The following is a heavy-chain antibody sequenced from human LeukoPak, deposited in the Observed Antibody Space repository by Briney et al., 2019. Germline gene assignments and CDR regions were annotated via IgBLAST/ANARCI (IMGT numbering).Heavy chain of an antibody. Sequence: ASVKVSCKASGVTFSSYVISWVRQAPGQGLEWMGIINPSGGSTSYAQKFQGRVTMTRDTSTSTVHMELSSLRSEDTAVYYCARGDRLRPDHWGQGTLVTVSS. CDR3: ARGDRLRPDH. J-gene: IGHJ4*02. CDR1: GVTFSSYV. D-gene: IGHD3-16*01. CDR2: INPSGGST. V-gene: IGHV1-46*01.